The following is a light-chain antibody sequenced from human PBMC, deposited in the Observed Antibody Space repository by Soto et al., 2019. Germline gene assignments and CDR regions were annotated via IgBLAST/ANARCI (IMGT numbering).Light chain of an antibody. CDR2: DAS. CDR1: QTISNV. V-gene: IGKV1-5*01. Sequence: DIQMTQSPSTLSASVVDRVTTTCRASQTISNVLAWYQQKPGKAPRLLIYDASTLESGVPSRFSGSGSGTEFTLTISSLQPDDFATYYCQQYNNYWTFGLGTKVDIK. CDR3: QQYNNYWT. J-gene: IGKJ1*01.